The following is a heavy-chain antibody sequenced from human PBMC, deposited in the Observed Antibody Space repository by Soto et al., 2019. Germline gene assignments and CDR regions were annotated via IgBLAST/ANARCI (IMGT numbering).Heavy chain of an antibody. CDR1: CGSISSGGYS. J-gene: IGHJ4*02. D-gene: IGHD5-12*01. Sequence: QLQLQESGSGLVKPSQTLSLTCAVSCGSISSGGYSWSWIRQPPGKVLEWIGYIYHSGSTYYNPSLKRRVTISAERPKNQFSLKLSSVTAADTAVYYCAAGGGLPRYYWGQGTLVTVSS. V-gene: IGHV4-30-2*01. CDR3: AAGGGLPRYY. CDR2: IYHSGST.